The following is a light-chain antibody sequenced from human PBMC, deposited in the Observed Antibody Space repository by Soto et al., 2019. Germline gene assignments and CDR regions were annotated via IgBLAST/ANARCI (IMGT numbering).Light chain of an antibody. Sequence: IVLTQSPATLSLSPGERATLSCRASQSVSSGLAWCQQEPGQAPRLLVYDASNRATGIPTRFSGSGSGTDFTLTISNLEPEDFAVYYCQQHSSWPFTFGPGTKVDI. CDR1: QSVSSG. V-gene: IGKV3-11*01. J-gene: IGKJ3*01. CDR3: QQHSSWPFT. CDR2: DAS.